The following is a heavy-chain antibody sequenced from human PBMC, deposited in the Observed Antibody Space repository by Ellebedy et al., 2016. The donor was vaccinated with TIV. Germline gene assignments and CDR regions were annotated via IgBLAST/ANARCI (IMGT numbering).Heavy chain of an antibody. V-gene: IGHV3-74*01. J-gene: IGHJ4*02. CDR3: AKHTGNPSGSFDY. D-gene: IGHD6-19*01. CDR2: INSDGSST. Sequence: GESLKISXAASGFTFSSYWMHWVRQAPGKGLVWVSRINSDGSSTNYADSVKGRFTISRDNAKNTVLLQMNSLRAEDTAIYYCAKHTGNPSGSFDYWGQGTPVTVSS. CDR1: GFTFSSYW.